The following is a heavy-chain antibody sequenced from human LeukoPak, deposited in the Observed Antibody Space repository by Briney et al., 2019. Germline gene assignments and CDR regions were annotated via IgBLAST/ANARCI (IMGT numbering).Heavy chain of an antibody. V-gene: IGHV4-59*02. Sequence: SETLSLTCTVSGGSVSSYYWSWIRQPPGKGLEWIGYIYYSGSTNYNPSLKSRVTISVDTSKNQFSLKLSSVTAADTAVYYCASSSSYYYYGMDVWGQGTTVTVSS. D-gene: IGHD6-6*01. CDR2: IYYSGST. CDR1: GGSVSSYY. CDR3: ASSSSYYYYGMDV. J-gene: IGHJ6*02.